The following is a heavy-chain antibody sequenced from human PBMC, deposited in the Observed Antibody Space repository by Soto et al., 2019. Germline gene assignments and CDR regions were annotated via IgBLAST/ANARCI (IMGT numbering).Heavy chain of an antibody. CDR1: GGSISSGGYY. V-gene: IGHV4-31*03. CDR3: ARGVATRVPFDY. D-gene: IGHD3-10*02. CDR2: IYYSGST. Sequence: TLSLTCTVSGGSISSGGYYWSWIRQHSGKGLEWIGYIYYSGSTYYNPSLKSRVTISVDTSKNQFSLKLSSVTAADTAVYYCARGVATRVPFDYWGQGTLVTVSS. J-gene: IGHJ4*02.